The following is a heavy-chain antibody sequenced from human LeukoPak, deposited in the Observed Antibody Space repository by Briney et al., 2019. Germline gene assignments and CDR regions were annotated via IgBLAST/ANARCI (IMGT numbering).Heavy chain of an antibody. Sequence: GGSLRLSCAASGFTLSNYNMNWVRQAPGKGPEWVSYISTSSITKYYADSVKGRFTISRDNAKNLLYLQMKNLRVEDTAVYYCGRGELPAAVDSWGQGILVTVSS. CDR1: GFTLSNYN. D-gene: IGHD2-2*01. CDR3: GRGELPAAVDS. CDR2: ISTSSITK. V-gene: IGHV3-48*01. J-gene: IGHJ4*02.